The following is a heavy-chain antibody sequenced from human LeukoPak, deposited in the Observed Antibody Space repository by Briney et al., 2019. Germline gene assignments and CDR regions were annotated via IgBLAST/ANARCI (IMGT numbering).Heavy chain of an antibody. V-gene: IGHV3-7*05. J-gene: IGHJ4*02. CDR2: IKQDGSEK. CDR1: GFTFSGYW. CDR3: AGESNLAY. Sequence: PGGSLRLSCAASGFTFSGYWMSSVRQAPGKGLEWVANIKQDGSEKYYVDSVKGRFTISRDNVNNSLFLQMNSLRAEDTAVYYFAGESNLAYWGQGTLVTVSS.